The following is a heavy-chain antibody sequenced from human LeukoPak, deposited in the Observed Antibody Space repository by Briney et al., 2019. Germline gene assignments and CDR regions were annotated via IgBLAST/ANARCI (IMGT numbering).Heavy chain of an antibody. Sequence: GGSLRLSCEASGFTFSTYNMNWVRQAPGKRLEWVSSITSSSSYAFYADSVKGRFTISRDNAKSSLYLQMNNLRAEDTAVYYCARDPYSGHYGNDYYHYMDVWGKGTTVTISS. CDR2: ITSSSSYA. CDR1: GFTFSTYN. V-gene: IGHV3-21*01. CDR3: ARDPYSGHYGNDYYHYMDV. D-gene: IGHD5-12*01. J-gene: IGHJ6*03.